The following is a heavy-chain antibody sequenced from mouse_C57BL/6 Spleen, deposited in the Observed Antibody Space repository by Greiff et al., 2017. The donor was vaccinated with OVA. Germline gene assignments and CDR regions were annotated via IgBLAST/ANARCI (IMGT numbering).Heavy chain of an antibody. Sequence: EVKLVESGGGLVKPGGSLKLSCAASGFTFSSYAMSWVRQTPEKRLEWVATISDGGSYTYYPDNVKGRFTISRDNAKNNRYLQMSHLKSEDTAMYYCARDSHYDYDEDPSYAMDDWGQGTSVTVSS. V-gene: IGHV5-4*01. CDR2: ISDGGSYT. J-gene: IGHJ4*01. CDR1: GFTFSSYA. D-gene: IGHD2-4*01. CDR3: ARDSHYDYDEDPSYAMDD.